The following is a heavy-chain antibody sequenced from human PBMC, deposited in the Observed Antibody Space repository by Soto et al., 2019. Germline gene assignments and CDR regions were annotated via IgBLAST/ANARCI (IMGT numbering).Heavy chain of an antibody. CDR1: GFTFSSYA. J-gene: IGHJ4*02. V-gene: IGHV3-23*01. D-gene: IGHD3-16*01. CDR2: ISGSGGST. Sequence: PGVSLRLSCAASGFTFSSYAMSWVCQAPGTGLEWVSAISGSGGSTYYAASVKGRFPISRDNSKNTLYLQMNSLRAEDTAVYYCAKVGGDFYYFDYWGQGTLVTVSS. CDR3: AKVGGDFYYFDY.